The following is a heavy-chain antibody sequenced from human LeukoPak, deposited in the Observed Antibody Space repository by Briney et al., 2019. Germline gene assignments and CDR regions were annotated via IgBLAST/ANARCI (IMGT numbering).Heavy chain of an antibody. CDR2: IKQDGSEK. CDR3: ARGEGYYYDSSGSLG. J-gene: IGHJ4*02. Sequence: GGSLRLSCAASGFTFSSYWMSWVRQAPGKGLELVANIKQDGSEKYYVDSVKGRFTISRDNAKNSLYLQMNSLRAEDTAVYYCARGEGYYYDSSGSLGWGQGTLVTVSS. D-gene: IGHD3-22*01. CDR1: GFTFSSYW. V-gene: IGHV3-7*04.